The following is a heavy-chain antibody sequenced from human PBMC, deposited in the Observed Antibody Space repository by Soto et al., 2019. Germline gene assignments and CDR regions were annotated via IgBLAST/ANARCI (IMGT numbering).Heavy chain of an antibody. CDR1: GFTFSSYA. V-gene: IGHV3-23*01. CDR2: ISGSAGST. CDR3: AIVWPVTWDSSGYYFDY. D-gene: IGHD3-22*01. Sequence: GGSLRLSCAASGFTFSSYAMSWVRQAPEKGLKWVSAISGSAGSTYYADSVKGRFTISRDNSKNTLYLQMTSLRAVDTSVYFFAIVWPVTWDSSGYYFDYWGQGTPVTVSS. J-gene: IGHJ4*02.